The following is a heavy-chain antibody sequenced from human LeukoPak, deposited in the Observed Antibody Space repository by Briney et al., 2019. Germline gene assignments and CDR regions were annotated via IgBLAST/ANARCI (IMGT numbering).Heavy chain of an antibody. V-gene: IGHV4-34*01. J-gene: IGHJ4*02. CDR2: INRSGST. Sequence: SETLSLTCAVYGGSFSGYYWSWIRQPPGKGLEWIGEINRSGSTNYNPSLKSRVTISVDTSKNQFSLKLSSVTAADTAVYYCAVIAAAGGFDYWGQGTLVTVSS. D-gene: IGHD6-13*01. CDR3: AVIAAAGGFDY. CDR1: GGSFSGYY.